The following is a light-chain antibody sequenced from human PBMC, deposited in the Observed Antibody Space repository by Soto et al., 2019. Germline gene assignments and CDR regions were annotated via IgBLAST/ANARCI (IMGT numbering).Light chain of an antibody. Sequence: QSVLTQPPSVSAAPGQTVTISCSGSSSNIGNNYVSWYQQLPGTAPKLLIYDNNKRPSGIPDRFSGSKSGTSATLGITGLQTGDEADYYCGTWDSSLSPRVVFGGGTKVTVL. V-gene: IGLV1-51*01. J-gene: IGLJ2*01. CDR2: DNN. CDR1: SSNIGNNY. CDR3: GTWDSSLSPRVV.